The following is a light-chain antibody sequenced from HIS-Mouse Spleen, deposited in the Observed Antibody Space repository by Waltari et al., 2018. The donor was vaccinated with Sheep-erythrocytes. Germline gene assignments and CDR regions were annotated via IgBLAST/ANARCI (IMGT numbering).Light chain of an antibody. CDR3: CSYAGSYNHV. CDR1: SRDVGGYNY. CDR2: DVS. Sequence: QSALTQPRSVSGSPGQSVTISCTGTSRDVGGYNYVSWYQPHPGKAPKLMIYDVSKRPSGVPDRFSGSKSGNPASLTISGLQAEDEADYYCCSYAGSYNHVFATGTKVTVL. V-gene: IGLV2-11*01. J-gene: IGLJ1*01.